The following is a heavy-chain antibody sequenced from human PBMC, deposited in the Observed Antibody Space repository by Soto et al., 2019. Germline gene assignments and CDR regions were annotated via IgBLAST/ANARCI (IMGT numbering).Heavy chain of an antibody. CDR2: ISYDGSNK. D-gene: IGHD2-15*01. CDR1: GFTFSSYG. J-gene: IGHJ5*02. CDR3: AKEGGYCSGGSCYNWFDP. V-gene: IGHV3-30*18. Sequence: QVQLVESGGGVVQPGRSLRLSCAASGFTFSSYGMHWVRQAPGKGLEWVAVISYDGSNKYYADSVKGRFTISRDNSKNTLYLQMNSLRAEDTAVYYCAKEGGYCSGGSCYNWFDPWGQGTLVTVSS.